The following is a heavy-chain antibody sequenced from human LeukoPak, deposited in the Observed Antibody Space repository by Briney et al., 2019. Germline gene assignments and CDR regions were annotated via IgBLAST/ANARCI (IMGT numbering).Heavy chain of an antibody. CDR2: ISSSSSYI. J-gene: IGHJ3*02. Sequence: PGGSLRLSCAASGFIFTDYWMNWVRQAPGKGLEWVSFISSSSSYIYYADSVKGRFTISRDNAKNSLYLQMSSLRAEDTAVYYCARDGQPPWLANAFDIWGQGTMVTVSS. D-gene: IGHD6-19*01. CDR1: GFIFTDYW. CDR3: ARDGQPPWLANAFDI. V-gene: IGHV3-21*01.